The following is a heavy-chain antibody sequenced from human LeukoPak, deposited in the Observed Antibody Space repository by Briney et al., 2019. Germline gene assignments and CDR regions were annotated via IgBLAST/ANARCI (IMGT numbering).Heavy chain of an antibody. V-gene: IGHV1-18*01. CDR3: ARDAHQIAGHYYYYGMDV. D-gene: IGHD6-13*01. CDR1: GYTFTSYG. CDR2: MSAYNGNT. Sequence: ASVKVSGKAAGYTFTSYGISWVRQAPGQGREWMGGMSAYNGNTNYAQKLPGRVTMTTDTSTSTAYMELRSLRSDDTAVYYCARDAHQIAGHYYYYGMDVWGQGTTVTVSS. J-gene: IGHJ6*02.